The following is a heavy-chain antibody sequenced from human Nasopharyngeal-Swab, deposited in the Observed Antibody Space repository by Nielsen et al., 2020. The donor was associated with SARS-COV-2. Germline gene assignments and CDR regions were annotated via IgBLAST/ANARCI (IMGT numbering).Heavy chain of an antibody. CDR2: INHSGST. CDR1: GGSLSGYY. V-gene: IGHV4-34*01. Sequence: SETLSPTCAVYGGSLSGYYWSWIRQPPGKGLEWIGEINHSGSTNYNPSLKSRVTMSVDTSKNQFSLKLSSVTAADTAIYYCARASIFGYYYYYMDVWDKGTTVTVSS. CDR3: ARASIFGYYYYYMDV. J-gene: IGHJ6*03. D-gene: IGHD3-9*01.